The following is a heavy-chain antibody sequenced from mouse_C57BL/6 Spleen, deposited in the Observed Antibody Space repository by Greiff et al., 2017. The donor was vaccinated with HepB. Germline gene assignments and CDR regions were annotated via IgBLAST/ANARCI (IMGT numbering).Heavy chain of an antibody. CDR2: IYPGDGDT. D-gene: IGHD2-3*01. CDR3: ARRRNDGYGY. CDR1: GYAFSSYW. Sequence: VKLVESGAELVKPGASVKISCKASGYAFSSYWMNWVKQRPGKGLEWIGQIYPGDGDTNYNGKFKGKATLTADKSSSTAYMQLSSLTSEDSAVYFCARRRNDGYGYWGQGTTLTVSS. J-gene: IGHJ2*01. V-gene: IGHV1-80*01.